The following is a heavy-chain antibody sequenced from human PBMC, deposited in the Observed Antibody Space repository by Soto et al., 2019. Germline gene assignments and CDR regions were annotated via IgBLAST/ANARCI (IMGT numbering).Heavy chain of an antibody. CDR1: GSTFGSHA. CDR3: ARGSTDSYPGSRIFDF. Sequence: PRRALRLTCVASGSTFGSHAMSGVRQAPGEGLEWVSTITDTGGDTKYSDSVRGRFTMSRDNSKKTLYLQMNNLRVEDSALYYCARGSTDSYPGSRIFDFWGRGTLVPVSS. V-gene: IGHV3-23*01. D-gene: IGHD3-10*01. CDR2: ITDTGGDT. J-gene: IGHJ4*02.